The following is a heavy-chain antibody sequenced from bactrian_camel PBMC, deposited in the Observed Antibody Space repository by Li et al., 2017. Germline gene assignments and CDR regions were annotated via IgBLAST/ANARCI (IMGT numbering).Heavy chain of an antibody. V-gene: IGHV3S40*01. CDR2: VYSGSGGVRT. CDR3: ATDSVGAFDCYSGSWAARTFHY. Sequence: QLVESGGGLVQPGGSLRLSCATSGFTFSYYYMSWVRQAPGKQREGVAGVYSGSGGVRTYLADAVKGRFTSSQDSAKNTVFLQMNDLKPEDTATYYCATDSVGAFDCYSGSWAARTFHYWGQGTQVTVS. D-gene: IGHD3*01. CDR1: GFTFSYYY. J-gene: IGHJ4*01.